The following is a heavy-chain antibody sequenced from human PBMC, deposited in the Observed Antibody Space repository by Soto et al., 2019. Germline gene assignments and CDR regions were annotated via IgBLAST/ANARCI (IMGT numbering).Heavy chain of an antibody. CDR3: ARGITSGSFPPFDL. CDR2: INHSGST. D-gene: IGHD1-26*01. Sequence: PSETLSLTCAIYGGSFSGYYWSWLRQPPGKGLEWIGEINHSGSTNYNPSLKSRVTISADTSKNQFSLKLSSLRSDDTAVYYCARGITSGSFPPFDLWGQGTLVTVSS. CDR1: GGSFSGYY. V-gene: IGHV4-34*01. J-gene: IGHJ4*02.